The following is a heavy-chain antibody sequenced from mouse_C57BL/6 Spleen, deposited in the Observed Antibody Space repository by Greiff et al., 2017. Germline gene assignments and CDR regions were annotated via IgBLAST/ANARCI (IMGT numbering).Heavy chain of an antibody. J-gene: IGHJ1*03. CDR2: IWRGGST. D-gene: IGHD2-5*01. Sequence: VQLQQSGPGLVQPSQSLSITCTVSGFSLTSYGVHWVRQSPGKGLEWLGVIWRGGSTDYNAAFMSRLSITKDNSKSQVFFKMNSLQADDTAIYYCAKEAYYSNYWYFDVWGTGTTVTVSS. CDR3: AKEAYYSNYWYFDV. CDR1: GFSLTSYG. V-gene: IGHV2-5*01.